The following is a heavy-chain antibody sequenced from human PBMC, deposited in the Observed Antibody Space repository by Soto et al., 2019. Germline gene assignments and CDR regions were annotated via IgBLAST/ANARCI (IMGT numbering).Heavy chain of an antibody. CDR3: ARGLLRYDWFDP. CDR2: IFYNGNA. CDR1: NGSISNPIYY. J-gene: IGHJ5*02. V-gene: IGHV4-39*07. D-gene: IGHD2-15*01. Sequence: SETLSLTCSVSNGSISNPIYYWAWIRQPPGKGLEWIGSIFYNGNAYYNPSLKSRVTISVDTSKNQFSLKLSSVTAADTAVYYCARGLLRYDWFDPWGQGTLVTVSS.